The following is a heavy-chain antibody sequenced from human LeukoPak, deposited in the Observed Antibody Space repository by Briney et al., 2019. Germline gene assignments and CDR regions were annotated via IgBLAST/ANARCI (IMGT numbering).Heavy chain of an antibody. J-gene: IGHJ4*02. D-gene: IGHD5-18*01. V-gene: IGHV4-38-2*01. CDR3: ARGSRGYSYTIDY. Sequence: PSETLSLTCAVSGYSISSGYYWGWIRQPPGKGLEWIGSIYHSGSTYYNPSLKSRVTISVDTSKNQFSLKLSSVTAADTAVYYCARGSRGYSYTIDYWGQGTLVTVSS. CDR1: GYSISSGYY. CDR2: IYHSGST.